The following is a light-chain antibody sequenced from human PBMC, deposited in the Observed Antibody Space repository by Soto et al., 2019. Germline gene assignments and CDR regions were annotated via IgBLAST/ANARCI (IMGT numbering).Light chain of an antibody. CDR1: QSLSSY. CDR3: LQDLRSFLA. V-gene: IGKV3-11*01. CDR2: DAS. J-gene: IGKJ1*01. Sequence: EIVLTQSPATLSLSPGERATLSCRASQSLSSYLAWYQQKPGQAPRLLIYDASNRATGIPARFSGSGSGTDFTLTISNLQHEDFATYYCLQDLRSFLAFGQGTKVDIK.